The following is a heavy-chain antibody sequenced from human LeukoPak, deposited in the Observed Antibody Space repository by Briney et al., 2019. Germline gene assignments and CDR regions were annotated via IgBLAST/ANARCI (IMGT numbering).Heavy chain of an antibody. CDR2: IPTDDNPT. V-gene: IGHV3-74*01. CDR1: GFTFSSYA. J-gene: IGHJ4*02. D-gene: IGHD2/OR15-2a*01. Sequence: GGSLRLSCAASGFTFSSYAMSRVRQAPGKGLEWVSRIPTDDNPTNYADFVQGRFTISRDNAKNTVYLQMNNLRAEDTAVYYCARDHYFKIDYWGQGTLVTVSS. CDR3: ARDHYFKIDY.